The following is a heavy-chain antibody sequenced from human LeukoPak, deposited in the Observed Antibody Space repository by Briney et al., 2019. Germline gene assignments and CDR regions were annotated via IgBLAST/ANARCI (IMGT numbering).Heavy chain of an antibody. Sequence: SVKVSCKASGGTFSSYAINWVRQAPGQGLGWMGRIIPIFGIANYAQKFQGRVTITADKSTSTAYMELSSLRSEDTAVYYCAIPAAIGAAAGPSYFDYWGQGTLVTVSS. D-gene: IGHD2-2*02. V-gene: IGHV1-69*04. J-gene: IGHJ4*02. CDR1: GGTFSSYA. CDR2: IIPIFGIA. CDR3: AIPAAIGAAAGPSYFDY.